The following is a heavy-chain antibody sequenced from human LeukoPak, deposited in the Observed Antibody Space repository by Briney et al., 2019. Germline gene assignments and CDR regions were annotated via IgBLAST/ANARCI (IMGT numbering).Heavy chain of an antibody. D-gene: IGHD6-6*01. CDR1: GYTFTSYG. CDR3: ATDLGVTSISLDY. CDR2: ISAYNGNT. Sequence: ASVEVSCKASGYTFTSYGISWVRQAPGQGLEWMGWISAYNGNTNYAQKLQGRATMTTDTSTSTAYMELRSLRSEDTAVYYCATDLGVTSISLDYWGQGTLVTVSS. V-gene: IGHV1-18*01. J-gene: IGHJ4*02.